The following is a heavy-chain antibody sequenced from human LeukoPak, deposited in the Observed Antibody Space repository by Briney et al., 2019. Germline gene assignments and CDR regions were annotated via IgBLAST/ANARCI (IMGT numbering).Heavy chain of an antibody. Sequence: GGSLRLSCAASGFTFGSYWMHWVRQAPGKGLVWVSRIESDGSTTSYADSVKGRFTISRDNAKNTLYLQMNSLRVDDTAVYYCARYSSNWHAVDYWGQGTLVTVSS. D-gene: IGHD6-13*01. J-gene: IGHJ4*02. CDR3: ARYSSNWHAVDY. CDR2: IESDGSTT. V-gene: IGHV3-74*01. CDR1: GFTFGSYW.